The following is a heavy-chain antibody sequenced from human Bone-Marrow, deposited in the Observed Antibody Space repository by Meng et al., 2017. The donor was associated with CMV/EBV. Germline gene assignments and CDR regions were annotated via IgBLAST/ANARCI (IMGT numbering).Heavy chain of an antibody. J-gene: IGHJ5*02. CDR1: RYTFANYD. D-gene: IGHD4-17*01. Sequence: ASRYTFANYDIAWVRQATGQGLEWMGWMNPNSGNTGYAQKFQGRVAMTRDTSITTAYTELNSLTSEDTAVYYCAKRNYGDSVRWFDPWGLGTLVTVSS. CDR3: AKRNYGDSVRWFDP. CDR2: MNPNSGNT. V-gene: IGHV1-8*01.